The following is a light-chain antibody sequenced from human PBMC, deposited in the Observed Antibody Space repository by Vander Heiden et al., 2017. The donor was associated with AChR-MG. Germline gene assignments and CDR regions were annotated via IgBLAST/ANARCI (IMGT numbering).Light chain of an antibody. V-gene: IGLV2-8*01. J-gene: IGLJ3*02. CDR3: SSYTGSSIV. CDR1: SSDAGGYNY. Sequence: QSALTQPPSASGSPGQSVTISCTGTSSDAGGYNYVSWYQQHPGKAPKLMIYEVSKRPSGVPGRFSGSKSGNTASLTVSGLQAEDEADYYCSSYTGSSIVFGGGTKLTVL. CDR2: EVS.